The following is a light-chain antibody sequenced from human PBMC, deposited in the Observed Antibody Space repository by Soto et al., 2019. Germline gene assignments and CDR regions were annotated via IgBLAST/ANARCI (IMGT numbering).Light chain of an antibody. Sequence: QSALTQPPSASGSPGQTVTISCTETTSDLVIYDFVSWYQQRPGKVPKLIIYEVSKRPSGVPDRFSGSKSGNTASLTISGLQAEDEADYYCCSYVGCNKVIFGGGTKLTVL. CDR1: TSDLVIYDF. CDR2: EVS. J-gene: IGLJ2*01. V-gene: IGLV2-8*01. CDR3: CSYVGCNKVI.